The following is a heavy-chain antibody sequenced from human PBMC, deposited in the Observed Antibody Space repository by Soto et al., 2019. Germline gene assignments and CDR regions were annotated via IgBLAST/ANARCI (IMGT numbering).Heavy chain of an antibody. Sequence: ASVKVSCKASGGTFSSYAISWVRQAPGQGLEWMGGIIPIFGTANYAQKFQGRVTITADASTSTAYMELSSLRSEDTAVYYGARDHFLVHSTSSFDYWGQGSLVTVSS. CDR1: GGTFSSYA. CDR2: IIPIFGTA. J-gene: IGHJ4*02. V-gene: IGHV1-69*13. D-gene: IGHD6-6*01. CDR3: ARDHFLVHSTSSFDY.